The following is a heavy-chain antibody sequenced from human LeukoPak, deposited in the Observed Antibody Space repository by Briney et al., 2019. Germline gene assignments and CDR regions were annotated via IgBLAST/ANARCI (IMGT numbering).Heavy chain of an antibody. CDR3: SSTPYHYDTRGIGFDY. CDR1: GFSFGDYA. Sequence: PGRSLRLFCAASGFSFGDYAMSWVRQAPGKGLEWVGFIRTKVYGGTTEYAASVKGRFTISREDSKSTAYLQMNSLKTEDTAVYYCSSTPYHYDTRGIGFDYWGQGTLVTVSS. V-gene: IGHV3-49*04. D-gene: IGHD3-22*01. CDR2: IRTKVYGGTT. J-gene: IGHJ4*02.